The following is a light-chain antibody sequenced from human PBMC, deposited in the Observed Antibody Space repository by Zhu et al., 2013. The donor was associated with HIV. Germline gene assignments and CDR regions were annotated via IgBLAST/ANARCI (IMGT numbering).Light chain of an antibody. CDR1: QSISRW. CDR2: SAS. CDR3: QQYGSSPNT. Sequence: TQSPSTLSASVGDRVTITCRASQSISRWLAWYQHKYGQAPRLLIYSASSRATGIPDRFSGSGSGTDLTLTISRLEPEDFAVYYCQQYGSSPNTFGQGTKLEIK. V-gene: IGKV3-20*01. J-gene: IGKJ2*01.